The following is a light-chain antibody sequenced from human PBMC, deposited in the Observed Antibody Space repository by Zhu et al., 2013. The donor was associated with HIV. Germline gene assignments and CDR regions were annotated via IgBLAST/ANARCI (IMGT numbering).Light chain of an antibody. Sequence: QSALTQPASVSGSPGQSITISCTGTSRDVGGYNYVSWYQQRPGKAPKFMIYEVSKRPSGVPDRFSGSKSGNTASLTVSGLQAEDEADYYCSSFAGSNTVVFGGGTKLTVL. V-gene: IGLV2-8*01. J-gene: IGLJ2*01. CDR3: SSFAGSNTVV. CDR1: SRDVGGYNY. CDR2: EVS.